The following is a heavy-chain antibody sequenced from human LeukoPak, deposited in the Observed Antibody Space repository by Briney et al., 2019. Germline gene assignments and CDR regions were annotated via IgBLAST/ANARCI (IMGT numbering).Heavy chain of an antibody. Sequence: PSETLSLTCTVSGGSISSYYCSWIRQPPGKGLEWIGYIYYSGSTNYNPSLKSRVTISVDTSKNQFSLKLSSVTAADTAMYYCARVSGYDWESFYDYWGQGSLVTVSS. CDR2: IYYSGST. D-gene: IGHD5-12*01. CDR1: GGSISSYY. V-gene: IGHV4-59*01. CDR3: ARVSGYDWESFYDY. J-gene: IGHJ4*02.